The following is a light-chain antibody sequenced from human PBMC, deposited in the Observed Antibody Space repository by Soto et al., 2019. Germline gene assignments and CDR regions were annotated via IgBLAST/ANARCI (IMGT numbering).Light chain of an antibody. J-gene: IGKJ1*01. CDR3: QHYKESST. V-gene: IGKV1-5*03. CDR2: EAS. CDR1: QSISSW. Sequence: DIQMTQSPSTLSASVGDRVTITCRASQSISSWLAWYQQKPGKAPKLLIYEASSSQIGVPPRFSGSGFGTEFTLTISSLQPDDFATYYFQHYKESSTFGQGTRLEIK.